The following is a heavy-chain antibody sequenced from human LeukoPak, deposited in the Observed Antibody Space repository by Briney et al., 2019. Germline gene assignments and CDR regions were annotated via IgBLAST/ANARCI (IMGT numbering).Heavy chain of an antibody. V-gene: IGHV1-3*01. CDR3: ARRLYCSSTSCSEGYFDY. J-gene: IGHJ4*02. D-gene: IGHD2-2*01. Sequence: APVKVSCKASGYTFTSYAMHWVRQAPGQRLEWMGWINAGNGNTKYSQKFQGRVTITRDTSASTAYMELSSLRSEDTAVYYCARRLYCSSTSCSEGYFDYWGQGTLVTVSS. CDR1: GYTFTSYA. CDR2: INAGNGNT.